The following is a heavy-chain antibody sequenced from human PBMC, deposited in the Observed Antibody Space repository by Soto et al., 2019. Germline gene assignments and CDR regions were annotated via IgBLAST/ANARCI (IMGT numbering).Heavy chain of an antibody. D-gene: IGHD3-9*01. CDR3: ARGDDILTKYYFDY. V-gene: IGHV3-21*01. CDR2: ISSSSSYI. J-gene: IGHJ4*02. CDR1: GFTFSSYS. Sequence: EVQLVESGGGLVKPGGSLRLSCAASGFTFSSYSMNWVRHAPGKGLEWVSSISSSSSYIYYADSVKGRFTISRDNAKNLLYLQMNSLRAEDTAVYYCARGDDILTKYYFDYWGQGTLVTVSS.